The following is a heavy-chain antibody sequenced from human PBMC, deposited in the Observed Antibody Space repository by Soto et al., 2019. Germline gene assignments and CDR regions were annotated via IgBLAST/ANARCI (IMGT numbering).Heavy chain of an antibody. CDR3: ARVLYYGMDV. Sequence: QVTLKESGPVLVKPTENLTLTWTFSGYSFSNPRMSVSWIRQPPGKALERLAHISSSDVKSYSTSLKSRLTILKDTSKSQVVLTMTNVDPMDTAIYYCARVLYYGMDVWGQGTTVTVFS. CDR1: GYSFSNPRMS. CDR2: ISSSDVK. V-gene: IGHV2-26*01. J-gene: IGHJ6*02.